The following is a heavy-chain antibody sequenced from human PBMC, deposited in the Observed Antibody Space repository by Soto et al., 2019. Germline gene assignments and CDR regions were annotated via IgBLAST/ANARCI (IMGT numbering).Heavy chain of an antibody. Sequence: SETLSLTCTVSGGSISSYYWSWIRQPAGKGLEWIGRIYTSGSTNYNPSLKSRVTMSVDTSKNQFSLKLSSVTAADTAVYYCARDTPGIAVAGTGFDYWGQGTLVTVSS. CDR1: GGSISSYY. CDR3: ARDTPGIAVAGTGFDY. D-gene: IGHD6-19*01. J-gene: IGHJ4*02. CDR2: IYTSGST. V-gene: IGHV4-4*07.